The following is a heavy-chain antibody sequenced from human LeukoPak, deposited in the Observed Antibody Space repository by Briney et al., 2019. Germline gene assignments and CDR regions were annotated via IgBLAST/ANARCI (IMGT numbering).Heavy chain of an antibody. CDR2: IYHSGRT. CDR1: GGSLSSSSYY. Sequence: PSETLSLTCVVSGGSLSSSSYYWAWVGQPPGKGLVWLGSIYHSGRTYYSPTLKSRPTMSEDTSKIQFSLKLSSLTAADTAVYYCAKVRSNYYQNPGYFDNWGQGTLVTVSS. V-gene: IGHV4-39*01. J-gene: IGHJ4*02. CDR3: AKVRSNYYQNPGYFDN. D-gene: IGHD3-22*01.